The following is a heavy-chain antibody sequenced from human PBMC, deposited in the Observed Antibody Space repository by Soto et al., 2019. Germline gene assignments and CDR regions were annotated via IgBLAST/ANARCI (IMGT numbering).Heavy chain of an antibody. V-gene: IGHV3-23*01. CDR1: GFTFSTYA. J-gene: IGHJ1*01. CDR3: AKGVPGIAVAGTGYFQH. CDR2: ISGRGDIR. Sequence: GGSLRLSCAAPGFTFSTYAMTWVRQAPGKGLEWVSGISGRGDIRYYAESLKGRFTISRDNSKNTLYLQMNSLRAEDMAVYFCAKGVPGIAVAGTGYFQHWGQGTLVTVSS. D-gene: IGHD6-19*01.